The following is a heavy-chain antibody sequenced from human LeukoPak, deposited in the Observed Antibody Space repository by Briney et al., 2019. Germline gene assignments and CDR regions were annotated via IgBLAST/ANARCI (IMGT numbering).Heavy chain of an antibody. D-gene: IGHD3-10*01. CDR3: ARRPLWFGESWDY. Sequence: GESLKISCKGSGYSFTSYWIGWVRQMPGKGREWMGIIYPGDSETRYSPSFQGQVTISADKSISTAYLQWSSLKASDTAMYYCARRPLWFGESWDYWGQGTLVTVSS. V-gene: IGHV5-51*01. CDR2: IYPGDSET. CDR1: GYSFTSYW. J-gene: IGHJ4*02.